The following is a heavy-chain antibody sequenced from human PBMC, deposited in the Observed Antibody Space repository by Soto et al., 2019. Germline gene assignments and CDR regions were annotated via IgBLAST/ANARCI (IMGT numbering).Heavy chain of an antibody. D-gene: IGHD5-12*01. Sequence: EVQLVQSGAEVKKPGESLRLSCAASGFTFSSYAMSWVRQAPGKGLEWVSAISGSGGSTYYADSVKGRFTISRDNSKNTLYLQMNSLRAEDTAVYYCAKSVGGYDLSAFDIWGQGTMVTVSS. V-gene: IGHV3-23*04. CDR3: AKSVGGYDLSAFDI. CDR2: ISGSGGST. CDR1: GFTFSSYA. J-gene: IGHJ3*02.